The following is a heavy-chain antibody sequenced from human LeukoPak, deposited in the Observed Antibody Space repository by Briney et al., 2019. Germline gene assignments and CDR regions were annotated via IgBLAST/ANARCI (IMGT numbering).Heavy chain of an antibody. D-gene: IGHD3-22*01. CDR1: GFTFSSYG. CDR2: ISTNGGST. J-gene: IGHJ4*02. V-gene: IGHV3-23*01. Sequence: GRSLRLSCAASGFTFSSYGMHWVRQAPGKGLEWVSGISTNGGSTSYADSVKGRLTISRDNPRNMLYMVMNSLRAEDTAVYYCSVMHRYYDGSGYWVQWGQGTLVTVSS. CDR3: SVMHRYYDGSGYWVQ.